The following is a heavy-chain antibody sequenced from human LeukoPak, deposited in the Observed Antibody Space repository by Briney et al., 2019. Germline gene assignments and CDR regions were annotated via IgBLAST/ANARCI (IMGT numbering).Heavy chain of an antibody. J-gene: IGHJ3*02. Sequence: PGGSLRLSCAASGFTFSSYTMNWVRQAPGKGLEWVSSIRSSSSYIYYADSVKGRFTISRDSAKNSLYLQMNSLRAEDTAVYYCAREDGVVGATSAFDIWGLGTMVTVSS. CDR1: GFTFSSYT. CDR3: AREDGVVGATSAFDI. D-gene: IGHD1-26*01. CDR2: IRSSSSYI. V-gene: IGHV3-21*01.